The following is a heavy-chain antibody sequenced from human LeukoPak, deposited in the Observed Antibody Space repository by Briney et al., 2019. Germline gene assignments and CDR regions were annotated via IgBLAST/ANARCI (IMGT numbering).Heavy chain of an antibody. CDR3: ARGTMIAPTFDY. J-gene: IGHJ4*02. Sequence: GGSLRLSCAASGFTVSSNYMSWVRQAPGKGLEWVSVIYSGGSTYYADSVKDRFTISRDNSKNTLYLQMNSLRAEDTAVYYCARGTMIAPTFDYWGQGTLVTVSS. V-gene: IGHV3-66*01. CDR2: IYSGGST. D-gene: IGHD3-22*01. CDR1: GFTVSSNY.